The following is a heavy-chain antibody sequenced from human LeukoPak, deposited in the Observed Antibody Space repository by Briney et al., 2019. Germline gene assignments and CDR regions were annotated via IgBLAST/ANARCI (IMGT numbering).Heavy chain of an antibody. CDR2: IKEDGTEK. Sequence: GGSLRLSCAASGFTFSDCWMTWVRQTPGKGLEWVANIKEDGTEKNLVDSVKGRFTISRDNTKNLLFLEMNNLRGDDTAIYYCVRESRPGGAMGLYHNLDYWGQGTLVAVSS. CDR1: GFTFSDCW. D-gene: IGHD1-1*01. J-gene: IGHJ4*02. V-gene: IGHV3-7*01. CDR3: VRESRPGGAMGLYHNLDY.